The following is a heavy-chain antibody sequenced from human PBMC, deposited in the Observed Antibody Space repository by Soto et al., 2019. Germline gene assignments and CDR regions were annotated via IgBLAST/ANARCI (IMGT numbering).Heavy chain of an antibody. V-gene: IGHV4-30-2*01. CDR1: GGSISSGGYS. Sequence: SETLSLTCAVSGGSISSGGYSWSWIRQPPGKGLEWIGYIYHSGSTYYNPSLKSRVTISVDRSKNQFSLKLSSVTAADTAVYYCARPDSTTYEFDPWGQGTLVTVS. CDR2: IYHSGST. CDR3: ARPDSTTYEFDP. J-gene: IGHJ5*02. D-gene: IGHD4-17*01.